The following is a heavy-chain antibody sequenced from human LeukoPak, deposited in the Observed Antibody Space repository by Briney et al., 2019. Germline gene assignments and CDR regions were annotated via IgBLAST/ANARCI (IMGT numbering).Heavy chain of an antibody. V-gene: IGHV1-18*01. D-gene: IGHD3-10*01. J-gene: IGHJ4*02. CDR3: ARVVPDLAYGSRSYPYYFPY. CDR2: ISAYNGNT. Sequence: ASVKVSCKASGYTFTSYGISWVRQAPGQGLEWMGWISAYNGNTNYAQKLQGRITMTTDQSPSPDYMALRSLTSDETAVYYCARVVPDLAYGSRSYPYYFPYWGQGTLVTVSS. CDR1: GYTFTSYG.